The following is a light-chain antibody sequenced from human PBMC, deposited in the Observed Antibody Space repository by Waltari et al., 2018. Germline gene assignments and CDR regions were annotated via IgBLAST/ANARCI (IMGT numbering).Light chain of an antibody. J-gene: IGLJ3*02. CDR1: NSNIENNY. V-gene: IGLV1-51*01. Sequence: QSVLTQPPSVSAAPGQKVSISCSGSNSNIENNYVSWYQQLPGAAPKRLIYDDNKRSSGIPDRCSGSKSGTSATLGITGRQTGDEADYYCATWDSGLSAGVFGGGTKLTVL. CDR3: ATWDSGLSAGV. CDR2: DDN.